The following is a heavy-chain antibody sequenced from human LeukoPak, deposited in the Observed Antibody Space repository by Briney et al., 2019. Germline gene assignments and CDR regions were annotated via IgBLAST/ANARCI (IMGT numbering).Heavy chain of an antibody. CDR3: ARDDYGDYNLVDY. D-gene: IGHD4-17*01. J-gene: IGHJ4*02. Sequence: GGSLRLSCAASGFTFNNYNMNWVRQAPGKGLEWVPSISSSSSSYIYYADSVKGRFTISRDNAKNSLYLQMNSLRAEDTAVYHCARDDYGDYNLVDYWGQGTLVTVSS. CDR2: ISSSSSSYI. V-gene: IGHV3-21*01. CDR1: GFTFNNYN.